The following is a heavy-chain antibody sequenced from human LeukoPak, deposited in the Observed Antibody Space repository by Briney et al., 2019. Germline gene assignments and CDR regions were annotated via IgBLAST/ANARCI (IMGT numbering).Heavy chain of an antibody. V-gene: IGHV1-2*02. Sequence: ASVKVSCKASGYSFTGHYMHWVRQAPGQGLEWMGWINPNSGGTNYAQKFQGRVTMTRDTSISTAYMELSRLRSDDTAVYYCARGVYYDSSGYQAYYYYYMDVWGKGTTVTVSS. CDR1: GYSFTGHY. CDR3: ARGVYYDSSGYQAYYYYYMDV. J-gene: IGHJ6*03. CDR2: INPNSGGT. D-gene: IGHD3-22*01.